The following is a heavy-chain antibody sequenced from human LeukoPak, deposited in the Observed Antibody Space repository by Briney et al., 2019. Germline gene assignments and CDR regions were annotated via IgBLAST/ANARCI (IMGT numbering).Heavy chain of an antibody. V-gene: IGHV3-21*01. CDR3: ARGPRRGYYVDY. CDR1: GFTFSSYS. D-gene: IGHD1-14*01. CDR2: ISSSSSYI. J-gene: IGHJ4*02. Sequence: GGSLRLSCAASGFTFSSYSMNWVRQAPGKGLEWVSSISSSSSYIYYADSVKGRFTISRDNAKNSLYLQMNSLRAEDTAVYYCARGPRRGYYVDYWGQGTLVTVSS.